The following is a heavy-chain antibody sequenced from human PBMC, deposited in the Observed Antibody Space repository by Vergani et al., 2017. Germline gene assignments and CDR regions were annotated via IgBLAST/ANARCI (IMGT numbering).Heavy chain of an antibody. D-gene: IGHD2-15*01. J-gene: IGHJ6*02. CDR2: IIPILGIV. Sequence: QVQLVQSGSAVKKPGSSVKVSCKASGGTFSNNTINWVRQAPGQGLEWMGRIIPILGIVNYAQNFQGRVTITADKSTNTAYMELSSLRSEDTAVYYCAREGYCSGGRCLPLYYYYYGMDVWGQGTTVSVSS. CDR1: GGTFSNNT. V-gene: IGHV1-69*08. CDR3: AREGYCSGGRCLPLYYYYYGMDV.